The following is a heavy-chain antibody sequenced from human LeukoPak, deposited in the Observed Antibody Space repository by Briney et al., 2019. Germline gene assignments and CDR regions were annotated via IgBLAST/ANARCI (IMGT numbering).Heavy chain of an antibody. CDR3: ATISSSWLDY. Sequence: ASVKISCKVSGYTLTDYYMHWVQQAPGKGLEWMGLVDPEDGETIYAEKLQGRVTITADTSTDTAYMELSSLRSEDTAVYYCATISSSWLDYWGQGTLVTVSS. CDR2: VDPEDGET. J-gene: IGHJ4*02. D-gene: IGHD6-13*01. CDR1: GYTLTDYY. V-gene: IGHV1-69-2*01.